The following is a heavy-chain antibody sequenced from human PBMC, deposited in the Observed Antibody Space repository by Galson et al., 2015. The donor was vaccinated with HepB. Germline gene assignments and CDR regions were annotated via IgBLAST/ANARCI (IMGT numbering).Heavy chain of an antibody. CDR2: ISTTSTNI. Sequence: SLRLSCAASGFTFSTYTMTWVRQAPGKGLEWISYISTTSTNIFYADSVKGRFTISRDNSKNTLYLHVNNLRAEDTAVYYCASPFCTGGSCYPLWYWGQGTLVTVSS. CDR3: ASPFCTGGSCYPLWY. J-gene: IGHJ4*02. D-gene: IGHD2-15*01. V-gene: IGHV3-48*01. CDR1: GFTFSTYT.